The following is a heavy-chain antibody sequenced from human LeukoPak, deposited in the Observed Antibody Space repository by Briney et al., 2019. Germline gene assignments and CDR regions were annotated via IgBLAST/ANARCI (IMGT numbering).Heavy chain of an antibody. CDR1: GGSISSGSYY. CDR3: ARAPSDYDILTGYYASWFDP. D-gene: IGHD3-9*01. V-gene: IGHV4-61*02. J-gene: IGHJ5*02. Sequence: SETLSLTCTVSGGSISSGSYYWSWIRQPAGKGLEWIGRIYTSGSTNYNPSLKSRVTISVDTSKNQFSLKLSSVTAADTAVYYCARAPSDYDILTGYYASWFDPWGQGTLVTVSS. CDR2: IYTSGST.